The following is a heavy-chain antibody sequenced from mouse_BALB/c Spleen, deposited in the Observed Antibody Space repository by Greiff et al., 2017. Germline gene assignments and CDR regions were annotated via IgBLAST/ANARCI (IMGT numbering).Heavy chain of an antibody. CDR2: ISDGGSYT. Sequence: VQLKESGGGLVKPGGSLKLSCAASGFTFSDYYMYWVRQTPEKRLEWVATISDGGSYTYYPDSVKGRFTISRDNAKNNLYLQMSSLKSEDTAMYYCARDRVYYGSSWFAYWGQGTLVTVSA. D-gene: IGHD1-1*01. V-gene: IGHV5-4*02. CDR3: ARDRVYYGSSWFAY. J-gene: IGHJ3*01. CDR1: GFTFSDYY.